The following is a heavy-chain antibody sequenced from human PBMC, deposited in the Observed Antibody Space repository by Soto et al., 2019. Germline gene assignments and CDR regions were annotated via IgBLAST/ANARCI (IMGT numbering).Heavy chain of an antibody. D-gene: IGHD3-3*01. V-gene: IGHV3-33*01. CDR2: IWYDGSNK. CDR3: ARALGGVVVLRFFTAPGY. CDR1: GFTFSSYG. J-gene: IGHJ4*02. Sequence: QVQLVESGGGVVQPGRSLRLSCAASGFTFSSYGMHWVRQAPGKGLEWVAVIWYDGSNKYYADSVKGRFTISRDNSKNTLYLQMNSLRAEDTAVYSCARALGGVVVLRFFTAPGYWGQGTLVTVSS.